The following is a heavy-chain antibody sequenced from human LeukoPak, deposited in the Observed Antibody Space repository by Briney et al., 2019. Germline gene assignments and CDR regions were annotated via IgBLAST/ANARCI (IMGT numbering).Heavy chain of an antibody. CDR2: ISGNSNSI. D-gene: IGHD2-21*01. J-gene: IGHJ4*02. CDR1: GFSFEDYS. CDR3: ARRGFCGGNCYLSPFDY. V-gene: IGHV3-9*01. Sequence: PGGSLRLSCTASGFSFEDYSIHWVRQAPGQGLEWVSGISGNSNSIQYAESVKGRFIISRDNAKNSLYLQMNSLRAEDTAFYYCARRGFCGGNCYLSPFDYWGQGALVTVSS.